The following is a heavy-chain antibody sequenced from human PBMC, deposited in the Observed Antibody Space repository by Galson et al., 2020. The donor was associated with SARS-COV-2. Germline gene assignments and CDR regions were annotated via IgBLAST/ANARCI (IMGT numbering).Heavy chain of an antibody. CDR3: AKRIVGAFDY. D-gene: IGHD1-26*01. J-gene: IGHJ4*02. CDR1: GFTFSSYA. V-gene: IGHV3-23*01. CDR2: ITGSGGNT. Sequence: GESLKISCAASGFTFSSYAMSWVRQAPGKGLEWVSVITGSGGNTHYADSVKGRCTISRDNSKNTLYLQMNSLRAEDTAVYYCAKRIVGAFDYWGQGTLVTVSS.